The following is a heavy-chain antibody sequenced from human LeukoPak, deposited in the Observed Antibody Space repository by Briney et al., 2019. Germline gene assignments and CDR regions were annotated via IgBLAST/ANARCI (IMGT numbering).Heavy chain of an antibody. J-gene: IGHJ4*02. Sequence: ASVKVSCKASGYTFTGYYMYWMRQAPGQRLEWMGWINAGNGNTKYSQEFQGRVTITRDTSASTAYMELSSLRSEDMAVYYCARGSGDYWGQGTLVTVSS. V-gene: IGHV1-3*03. D-gene: IGHD1-14*01. CDR1: GYTFTGYY. CDR3: ARGSGDY. CDR2: INAGNGNT.